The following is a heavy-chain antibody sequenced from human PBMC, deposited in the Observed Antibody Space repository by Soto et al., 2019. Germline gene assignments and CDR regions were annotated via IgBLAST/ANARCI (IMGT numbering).Heavy chain of an antibody. D-gene: IGHD3-22*01. CDR2: IYYSGRT. CDR1: GGSIGSGGFY. Sequence: SETLSLTCTVSGGSIGSGGFYWSWIRQHPGKGLEWIGYIYYSGRTYYNPSLKSRVTISVDTSKNQFSLKLSSVTAADTALFYCARARIDSGDYCSAFDPWGQRTLVTVSS. V-gene: IGHV4-31*03. CDR3: ARARIDSGDYCSAFDP. J-gene: IGHJ5*02.